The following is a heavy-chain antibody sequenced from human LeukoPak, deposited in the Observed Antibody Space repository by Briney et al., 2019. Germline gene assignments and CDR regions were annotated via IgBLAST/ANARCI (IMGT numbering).Heavy chain of an antibody. Sequence: SQTLSLTCTVSGSSISSGGYYWSWIRQHPGKGLEWIGYIYYSGSTYYNPSLKSRVTISVDTSKNQFSLKLSSVTAADTAVYYCARGGSSWYFDYWGQGTLVTVSS. J-gene: IGHJ4*02. CDR3: ARGGSSWYFDY. D-gene: IGHD6-13*01. CDR2: IYYSGST. CDR1: GSSISSGGYY. V-gene: IGHV4-31*03.